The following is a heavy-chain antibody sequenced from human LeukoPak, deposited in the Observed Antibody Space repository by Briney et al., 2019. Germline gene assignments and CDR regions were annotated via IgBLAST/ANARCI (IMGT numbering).Heavy chain of an antibody. Sequence: GGSLRLSCAASGFTFSSYDMHWVRQATGKGLEWVSAIGTAGDTYYPGSVKGRFTISRENAKNSLYLQMNSLRAEDTAVYYFARGDYGDIFDYWGQGTLVTVSS. J-gene: IGHJ4*02. V-gene: IGHV3-13*01. D-gene: IGHD4-17*01. CDR2: IGTAGDT. CDR1: GFTFSSYD. CDR3: ARGDYGDIFDY.